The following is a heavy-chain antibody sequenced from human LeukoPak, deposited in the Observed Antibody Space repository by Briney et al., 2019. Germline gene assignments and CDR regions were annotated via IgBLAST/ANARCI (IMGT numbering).Heavy chain of an antibody. CDR1: GFTFSSYS. D-gene: IGHD6-19*01. CDR3: ATPGRRYSSGWYNWFDP. Sequence: AGGSLRLSCAASGFTFSSYSMNWVRQAPGEGLEWVSSISSSSSYIYYADSVKGRFTISRDNAKNSLYLQMNSLRAEDTAAYYCATPGRRYSSGWYNWFDPWGQGTLVTVSS. V-gene: IGHV3-21*01. CDR2: ISSSSSYI. J-gene: IGHJ5*02.